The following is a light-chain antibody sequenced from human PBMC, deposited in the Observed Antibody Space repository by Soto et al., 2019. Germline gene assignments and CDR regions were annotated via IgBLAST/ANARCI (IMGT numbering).Light chain of an antibody. CDR1: SSNIGNYD. CDR3: QSYDSGLSGVV. J-gene: IGLJ2*01. CDR2: GNI. Sequence: QAVVTQPPSVSGAPGQRVTISCTGSSSNIGNYDVHWYQQLPGTAPKLLIYGNINRPSGVPDRFSGSKSGTSASLAITGLQAEDEADYYCQSYDSGLSGVVFGGGTQLTVL. V-gene: IGLV1-40*01.